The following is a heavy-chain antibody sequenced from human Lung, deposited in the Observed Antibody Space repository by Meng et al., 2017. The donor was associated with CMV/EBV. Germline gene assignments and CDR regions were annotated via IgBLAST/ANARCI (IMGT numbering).Heavy chain of an antibody. Sequence: SGYSFTSYGIGWVRQMPGKGLEWMGIIYPGDSDTRYSPSFQGQVTISADKSISTAYLQWSSLKASDTAMYYCARHPYSSSWYGFDYWGQGTLVTVSS. CDR3: ARHPYSSSWYGFDY. J-gene: IGHJ4*02. CDR1: GYSFTSYG. CDR2: IYPGDSDT. V-gene: IGHV5-51*01. D-gene: IGHD6-13*01.